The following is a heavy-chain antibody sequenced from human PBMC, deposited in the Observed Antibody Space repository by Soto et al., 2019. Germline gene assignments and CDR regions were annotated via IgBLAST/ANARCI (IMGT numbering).Heavy chain of an antibody. J-gene: IGHJ4*02. Sequence: ASVKVSCKASGGTFSSYAISWVRQAPGQGLEWMGGIIPIFGTANYAQKFQGRVTITADKSTSTAYMELSSLRSEDTAVYYCARRGSYNWNDAYFDYWGQGTLVTVSS. CDR2: IIPIFGTA. CDR3: ARRGSYNWNDAYFDY. V-gene: IGHV1-69*06. CDR1: GGTFSSYA. D-gene: IGHD1-20*01.